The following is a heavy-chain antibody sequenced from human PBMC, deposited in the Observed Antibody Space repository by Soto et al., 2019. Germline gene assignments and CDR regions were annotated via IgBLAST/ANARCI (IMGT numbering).Heavy chain of an antibody. V-gene: IGHV3-23*01. CDR3: AKNSLRYYAWEV. D-gene: IGHD1-7*01. CDR1: GFTFSNYA. J-gene: IGHJ6*02. CDR2: ISISGGTT. Sequence: GGSLRLSCAASGFTFSNYAMSWVRQAPGQGLEWVSGISISGGTTHSADSVQGRFTTSRDNSKDTLYLKMNSLRADDTAVYYCAKNSLRYYAWEVWGQGTPVNVS.